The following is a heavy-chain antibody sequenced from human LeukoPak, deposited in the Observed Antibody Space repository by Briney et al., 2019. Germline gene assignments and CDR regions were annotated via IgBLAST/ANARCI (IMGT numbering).Heavy chain of an antibody. Sequence: SETLSLTCTVSGGSVSSGSYYWSWIRQPPGKGLEWIGYIYYSGSTNYNPSLKSRVTISVDTSKNQFSLKLSSVTAADTAVYYCARVSGAQGGYSYGPIDYWGQGTLVTVSS. V-gene: IGHV4-61*01. CDR1: GGSVSSGSYY. CDR3: ARVSGAQGGYSYGPIDY. CDR2: IYYSGST. J-gene: IGHJ4*02. D-gene: IGHD5-18*01.